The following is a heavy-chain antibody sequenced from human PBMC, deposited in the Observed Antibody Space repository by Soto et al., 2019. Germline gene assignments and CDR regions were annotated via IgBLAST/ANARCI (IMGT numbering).Heavy chain of an antibody. CDR1: GFTFSSYG. Sequence: QVQLVESGGGVVQPGRSLRLSCAASGFTFSSYGMHWVRQAPGKGLEWVAVIWYDGSNKYYADSVKGRFTISRDNSKNTLYLQMNSLRAEDTAVYYCARDRAVAHWLYFDYWGQGTLVTVSS. CDR2: IWYDGSNK. J-gene: IGHJ4*02. V-gene: IGHV3-33*01. D-gene: IGHD6-19*01. CDR3: ARDRAVAHWLYFDY.